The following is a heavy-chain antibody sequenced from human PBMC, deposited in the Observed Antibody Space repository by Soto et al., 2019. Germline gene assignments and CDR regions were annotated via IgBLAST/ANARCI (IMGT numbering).Heavy chain of an antibody. J-gene: IGHJ4*02. CDR2: ISYDGSNK. CDR1: GFTFSSYA. D-gene: IGHD3-3*01. V-gene: IGHV3-30-3*01. CDR3: ARSSQRGITIFGVGDY. Sequence: GGSLRLSCAASGFTFSSYAMYWVRQAPGKGLEWVAVISYDGSNKYYADSVKGRFTIPRDNSKNTLYLQMNSLRAEDTAVYYCARSSQRGITIFGVGDYWGQGTLVTVSS.